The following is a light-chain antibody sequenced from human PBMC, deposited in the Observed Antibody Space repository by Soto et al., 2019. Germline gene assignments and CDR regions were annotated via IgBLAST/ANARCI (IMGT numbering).Light chain of an antibody. CDR1: SSDVGGYNY. CDR2: EVS. V-gene: IGLV2-14*01. CDR3: SSDTSSSTWV. Sequence: QSALTQPASVSGSPGQSITISCTGTSSDVGGYNYVSWYQQHPGKAPKLMIYEVSNRPSGVSNRFSGSRSGNTASLPISGLQAEDEADYYCSSDTSSSTWVFGGGTKLTVL. J-gene: IGLJ3*02.